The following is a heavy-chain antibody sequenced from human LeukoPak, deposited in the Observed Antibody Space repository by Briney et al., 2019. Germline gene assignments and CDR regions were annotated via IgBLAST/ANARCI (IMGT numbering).Heavy chain of an antibody. J-gene: IGHJ4*02. Sequence: GSVKVSCKTSGHTFTSFGFSWVRQAPGQGLEWMGWISAYNGDTSYAQKLQGRVTMTTDTSTIIVYMELTSLRSDDTAVYYCARDYVGMSTIRDFGCRGQGTLVTVSS. CDR2: ISAYNGDT. D-gene: IGHD5-24*01. V-gene: IGHV1-18*01. CDR3: ARDYVGMSTIRDFGC. CDR1: GHTFTSFG.